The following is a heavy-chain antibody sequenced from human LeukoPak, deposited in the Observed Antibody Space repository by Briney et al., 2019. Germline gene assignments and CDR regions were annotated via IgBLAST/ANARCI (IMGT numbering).Heavy chain of an antibody. CDR3: ARTPRLRKVWRDCFDP. CDR2: IYYTGTT. CDR1: GGSISSDDYY. Sequence: SETLSLTCTVSGGSISSDDYYWSWIRQPSGKGLEWIGYIYYTGTTYHNPSLKSRLNISVDTSKNLFSLKLSSVTAADTAVYYCARTPRLRKVWRDCFDPWGRGTLVTVSS. D-gene: IGHD3-16*01. J-gene: IGHJ5*02. V-gene: IGHV4-30-4*01.